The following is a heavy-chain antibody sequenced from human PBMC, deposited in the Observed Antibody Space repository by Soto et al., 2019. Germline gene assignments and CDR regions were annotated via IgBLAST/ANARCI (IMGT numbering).Heavy chain of an antibody. Sequence: PSETLSLTCTVSGGSINNNYWSWIRQPPGRGLEWIGYIFSNGRTNYNPSLESRVTISVDTSKNQLSLKLRSVTAADTAVYYCARGGDNSPRYYSLWGQGTLVTVSS. V-gene: IGHV4-59*01. CDR2: IFSNGRT. D-gene: IGHD3-10*01. CDR1: GGSINNNY. J-gene: IGHJ4*02. CDR3: ARGGDNSPRYYSL.